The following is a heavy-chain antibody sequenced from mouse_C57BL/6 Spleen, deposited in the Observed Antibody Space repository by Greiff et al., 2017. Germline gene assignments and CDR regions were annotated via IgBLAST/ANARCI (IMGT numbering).Heavy chain of an antibody. Sequence: QVQLKESGAELVKPGASVKISCKASGYAFSSYWMNWVKQRPGKGLEWIGKIYPGDGDTNYNGKFKGKATLTADKSSSTAYMQLSSLTSEDSAVYCCARGETYYSNYVWFAYGGQGTLVTVSA. CDR1: GYAFSSYW. CDR2: IYPGDGDT. D-gene: IGHD2-5*01. CDR3: ARGETYYSNYVWFAY. J-gene: IGHJ3*01. V-gene: IGHV1-80*01.